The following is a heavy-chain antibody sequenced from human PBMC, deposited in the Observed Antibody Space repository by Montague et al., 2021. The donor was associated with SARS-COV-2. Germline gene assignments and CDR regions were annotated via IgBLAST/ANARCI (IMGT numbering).Heavy chain of an antibody. J-gene: IGHJ5*02. D-gene: IGHD1-1*01. CDR2: FSYSDSP. V-gene: IGHV4-39*01. CDR3: ARHMGNVLESVTGANWFDP. CDR1: GASISTSTDH. Sequence: SETLSLTCSVSGASISTSTDHWAWIRQSPGKGLEWVGSFSYSDSPHYNPSLRSRVTISVDSSKNQFSLKLNSVTAADTAIYYCARHMGNVLESVTGANWFDPWDQGTLVTVSS.